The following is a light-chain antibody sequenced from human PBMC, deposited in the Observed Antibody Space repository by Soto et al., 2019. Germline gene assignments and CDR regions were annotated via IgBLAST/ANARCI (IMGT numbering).Light chain of an antibody. CDR2: LGS. CDR1: QSLLHTNGYNY. V-gene: IGKV2-28*01. CDR3: MQALQNPFT. Sequence: DIVMTQSPLSLPVTPGEPASISCRSSQSLLHTNGYNYLDWYLQKPGQSPQLLIYLGSNRASGVPDRFSVSGSGTDFTLKISRVEAEDVGVYYCMQALQNPFTFGPGTKVDIK. J-gene: IGKJ3*01.